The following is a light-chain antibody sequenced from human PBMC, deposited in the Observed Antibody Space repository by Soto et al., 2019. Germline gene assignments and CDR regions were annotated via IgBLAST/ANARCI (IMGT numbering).Light chain of an antibody. CDR2: GAS. CDR3: QQRSDWPPYT. V-gene: IGKV3-11*01. Sequence: EIVLTQSPSSVSLSPGERATLSCRASQSVANYLAWYQQKPGQAPRLLIYGASNSATGIPARFSGSGSGTDFILPISSREPEDDAVYYCQQRSDWPPYTFGQGTKVEIK. J-gene: IGKJ2*01. CDR1: QSVANY.